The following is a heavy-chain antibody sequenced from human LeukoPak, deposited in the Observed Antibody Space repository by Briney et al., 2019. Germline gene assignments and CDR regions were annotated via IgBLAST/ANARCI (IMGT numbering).Heavy chain of an antibody. D-gene: IGHD3/OR15-3a*01. CDR3: ARDLDLEWGPYYYYGMDV. V-gene: IGHV3-21*01. CDR2: ISSSSSYI. Sequence: GGSLRLSCAASGFTFSSYSMNWVRQAPGKGLEWVSSISSSSSYIYYADSVKGRFTISRDNAKNSLYLQMNSLRAEDTAVYYCARDLDLEWGPYYYYGMDVWGQGTTVTVSS. J-gene: IGHJ6*02. CDR1: GFTFSSYS.